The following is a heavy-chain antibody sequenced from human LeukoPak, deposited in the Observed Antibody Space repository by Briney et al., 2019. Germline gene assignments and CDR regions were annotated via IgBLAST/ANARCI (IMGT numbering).Heavy chain of an antibody. V-gene: IGHV1-24*01. J-gene: IGHJ3*02. CDR1: GYTLTELS. D-gene: IGHD2-2*01. Sequence: ASVKVSCKVSGYTLTELSMHWVRQALGKGLEWMGGFDPEDGETIYAQKFQGRVTMTEDTSTDTAYMELSSLRSEDTAVYYCATDRTLYCSSTSCYDSRTSHIWGQGTMVTVSS. CDR3: ATDRTLYCSSTSCYDSRTSHI. CDR2: FDPEDGET.